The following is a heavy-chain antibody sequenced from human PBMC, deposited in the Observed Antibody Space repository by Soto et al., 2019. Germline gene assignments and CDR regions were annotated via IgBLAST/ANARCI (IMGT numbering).Heavy chain of an antibody. CDR1: GFTFSSYA. CDR2: ISGSGGST. V-gene: IGHV3-23*01. CDR3: AKDRRGSVIAARYDY. Sequence: GGSLRLSCAASGFTFSSYAMSWVRQAPGKGLEWVSDISGSGGSTYYADSVKGRFTISRDNSKNTLYLQMNSLRAEDTAVYYCAKDRRGSVIAARYDYWGQGTLVTVSS. J-gene: IGHJ4*02. D-gene: IGHD6-6*01.